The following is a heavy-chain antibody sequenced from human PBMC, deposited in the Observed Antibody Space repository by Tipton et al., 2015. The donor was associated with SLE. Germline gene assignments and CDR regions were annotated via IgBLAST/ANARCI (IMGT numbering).Heavy chain of an antibody. CDR3: AREWQDKSAHLDY. CDR1: GGSITTSGYY. CDR2: IYNSGTT. D-gene: IGHD2-15*01. J-gene: IGHJ4*02. Sequence: TLSLTCTVSGGSITTSGYYWTWIRQHPGKGLEWIGYIYNSGTTYYNPSLKSRVSISIDTSKKQFSLKLSSVTAADTAVYYCAREWQDKSAHLDYWGQGTLVTVSS. V-gene: IGHV4-31*03.